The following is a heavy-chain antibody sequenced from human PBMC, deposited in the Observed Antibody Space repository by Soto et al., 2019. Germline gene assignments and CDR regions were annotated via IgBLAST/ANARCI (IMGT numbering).Heavy chain of an antibody. D-gene: IGHD3-22*01. Sequence: GASVKVSCKASGFTFTSSAVQWVRQARGQRLEWIGWIVVGSGNTNYAQKFQERVTITRDMSTSTAYMELSSLRSEDTAVYYCAADQSPGFTMIVATLGMDVWGKGTTVTVSS. CDR3: AADQSPGFTMIVATLGMDV. V-gene: IGHV1-58*01. J-gene: IGHJ6*04. CDR1: GFTFTSSA. CDR2: IVVGSGNT.